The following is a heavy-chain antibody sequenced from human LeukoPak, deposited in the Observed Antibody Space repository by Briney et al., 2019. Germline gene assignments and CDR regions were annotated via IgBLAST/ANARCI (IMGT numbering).Heavy chain of an antibody. CDR1: GFTFSSYG. Sequence: GGSLRLSCAASGFTFSSYGMHWVRQAPGKGLEWVAVIWYDGSNKYYADSVKGRFTISRDNSKNTLYLQMNSLRAEDTAVYYCARYRISFSSSCEGYFDYWGQGTLVTVSS. J-gene: IGHJ4*02. D-gene: IGHD6-13*01. V-gene: IGHV3-33*01. CDR3: ARYRISFSSSCEGYFDY. CDR2: IWYDGSNK.